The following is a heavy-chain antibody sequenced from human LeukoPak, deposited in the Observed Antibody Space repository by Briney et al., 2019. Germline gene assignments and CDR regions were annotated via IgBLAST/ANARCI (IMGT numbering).Heavy chain of an antibody. CDR2: INPNSGGT. Sequence: ASVKVSCKASGYTFAGYYMHWVRQAPGQGLEWMGWINPNSGGTNYAQKFQGRVTMTRDTSISTAYMELSRLRSDDTAVYYCARSPELWDFWSGYYEYYFDYWGQGTLVTVSS. CDR3: ARSPELWDFWSGYYEYYFDY. D-gene: IGHD3-3*01. J-gene: IGHJ4*02. V-gene: IGHV1-2*02. CDR1: GYTFAGYY.